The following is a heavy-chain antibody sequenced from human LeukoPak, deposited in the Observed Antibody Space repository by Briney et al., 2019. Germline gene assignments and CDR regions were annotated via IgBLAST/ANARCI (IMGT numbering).Heavy chain of an antibody. D-gene: IGHD1-26*01. V-gene: IGHV1-69*04. J-gene: IGHJ6*03. CDR2: IIPILGIA. CDR3: ARDSEIKDGPSYYYYMDV. CDR1: GGTFSSYA. Sequence: SVKVSCKASGGTFSSYAISWVRQAPGQGLEWMGRIIPILGIANYAQKFQGRVAITADKSTSTAYMELSSLRSEDTAVYYCARDSEIKDGPSYYYYMDVWGKGTTVTVSS.